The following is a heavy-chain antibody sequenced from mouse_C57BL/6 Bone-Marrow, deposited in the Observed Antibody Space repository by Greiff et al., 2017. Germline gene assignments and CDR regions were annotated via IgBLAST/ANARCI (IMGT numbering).Heavy chain of an antibody. Sequence: EVKLMQSGAGLVKPGASLKLSCAASGFTFTSYAMSWVRQTPETRLEWVATISDGGSHTYYPDNVKGRFIISKDNAKNNLYLQMSQLKAEDTALYYCARATVVPFDYWGQGTTLTVSS. D-gene: IGHD1-1*01. CDR1: GFTFTSYA. J-gene: IGHJ2*01. CDR2: ISDGGSHT. V-gene: IGHV5-4*03. CDR3: ARATVVPFDY.